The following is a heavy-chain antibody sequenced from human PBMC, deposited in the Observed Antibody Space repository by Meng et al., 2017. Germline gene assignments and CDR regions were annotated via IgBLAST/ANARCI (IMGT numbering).Heavy chain of an antibody. D-gene: IGHD4-11*01. Sequence: SETLSLTCTVPGGTISSYYWSWIRQPAGKGLEWIGRIYTSGSTNYNPSLKSRVTMSVDTSKNQFSLKLSSVTAADTAVYYCARERDSNYDGYNWFDPWGQGTLVTVSS. CDR2: IYTSGST. V-gene: IGHV4-4*07. CDR1: GGTISSYY. J-gene: IGHJ5*02. CDR3: ARERDSNYDGYNWFDP.